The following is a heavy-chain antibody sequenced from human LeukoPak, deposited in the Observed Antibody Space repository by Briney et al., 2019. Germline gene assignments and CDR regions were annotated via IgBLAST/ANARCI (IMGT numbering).Heavy chain of an antibody. CDR1: GYTFTSYG. V-gene: IGHV1-18*01. J-gene: IGHJ4*02. CDR2: ISTYNGNT. CDR3: ASQSPACDY. Sequence: ASVKVSCKASGYTFTSYGINWVRQAPGQGLEWMGWISTYNGNTNYAQKFQGRVTMTTDTSTSTAYLELRGLRSDDTAVYYCASQSPACDYWGQGTQVTVSS.